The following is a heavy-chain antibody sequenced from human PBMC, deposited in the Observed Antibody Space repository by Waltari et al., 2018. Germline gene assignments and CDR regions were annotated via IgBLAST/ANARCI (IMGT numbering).Heavy chain of an antibody. Sequence: QVRLQESGPGLVKPSETLSLTCTVSAASISSYYWSWIRQPPGKGLWWIAYSYFSGSTSYNPSLRRRVAISGDTSKNQFSLRLSSVTAADTAVYYCARGDTSNWFASYFDFWGQGILVSVSS. J-gene: IGHJ4*02. D-gene: IGHD3-10*01. CDR1: AASISSYY. V-gene: IGHV4-59*01. CDR3: ARGDTSNWFASYFDF. CDR2: SYFSGST.